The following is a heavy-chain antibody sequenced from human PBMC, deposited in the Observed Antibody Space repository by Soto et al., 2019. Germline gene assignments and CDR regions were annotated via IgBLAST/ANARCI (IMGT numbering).Heavy chain of an antibody. J-gene: IGHJ4*02. D-gene: IGHD6-25*01. V-gene: IGHV1-46*01. CDR3: ARDLAAGDH. CDR1: GYTFTHYY. CDR2: INPASGST. Sequence: QVQLVQSGAEVKKPGASVKLSCRTSGYTFTHYYIHWVRQAPGQGLEWLAIINPASGSTNYAQYFLGRVNLTMDTSTTTVYMELSGLRAEDTAIFYCARDLAAGDHWGQGTLVTVSS.